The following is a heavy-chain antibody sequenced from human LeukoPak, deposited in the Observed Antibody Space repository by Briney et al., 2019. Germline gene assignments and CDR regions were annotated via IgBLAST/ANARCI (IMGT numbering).Heavy chain of an antibody. CDR3: ARVVEWEPSHFDY. Sequence: ASVKVSCKASGGTFSSYAICWVRQAPGQGLEWMGGIIPIFGTANYAQKLQGRVTMTTDTSTSTAYMELRSLRSDDTAVYYCARVVEWEPSHFDYWGQGTLVTVSS. D-gene: IGHD1-26*01. CDR2: IIPIFGTA. V-gene: IGHV1-69*05. J-gene: IGHJ4*02. CDR1: GGTFSSYA.